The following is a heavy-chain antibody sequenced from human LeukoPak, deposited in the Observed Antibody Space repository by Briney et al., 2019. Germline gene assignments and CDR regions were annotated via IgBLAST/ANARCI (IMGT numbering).Heavy chain of an antibody. Sequence: SETLSLTCTVSGGSISSGSYYWSWIRQPAGKGLEWIGRLYTSGSTKYNPSLKSRVTISVDTSKNQFSLKLNSVTAADTAVYFCASFERLRLRGSDYWGQGALVIVSS. CDR1: GGSISSGSYY. D-gene: IGHD5-12*01. V-gene: IGHV4-61*02. J-gene: IGHJ4*02. CDR3: ASFERLRLRGSDY. CDR2: LYTSGST.